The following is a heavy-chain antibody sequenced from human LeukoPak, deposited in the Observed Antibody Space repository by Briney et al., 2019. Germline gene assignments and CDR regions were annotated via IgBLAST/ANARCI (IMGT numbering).Heavy chain of an antibody. CDR2: IYYSGTT. CDR1: GGSINSGGY. Sequence: SQTLSLTCTVSGGSINSGGYWSWIRQHPGKGLEWIGYIYYSGTTYFNPSLKGRVTMSVDTSKNQFSLKLSSVTAADAAVYYCARDSGISGRTDYWGQGTLVTVSS. D-gene: IGHD3-10*01. CDR3: ARDSGISGRTDY. J-gene: IGHJ4*02. V-gene: IGHV4-31*03.